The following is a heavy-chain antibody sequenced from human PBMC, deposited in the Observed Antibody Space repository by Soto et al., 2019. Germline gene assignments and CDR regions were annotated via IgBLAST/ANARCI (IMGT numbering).Heavy chain of an antibody. CDR1: GGSISSGGDY. CDR2: IYYSGST. J-gene: IGHJ3*02. Sequence: TLSLTCTVSGGSISSGGDYWSWIRQHPGKGLEWIGYIYYSGSTYYNPSLKSRVTISVDTSKNQFSLKLSSVTAADTAVYYCAAAITYYDILTGYYTETGAFDIWGQGTMVTVSS. CDR3: AAAITYYDILTGYYTETGAFDI. V-gene: IGHV4-31*03. D-gene: IGHD3-9*01.